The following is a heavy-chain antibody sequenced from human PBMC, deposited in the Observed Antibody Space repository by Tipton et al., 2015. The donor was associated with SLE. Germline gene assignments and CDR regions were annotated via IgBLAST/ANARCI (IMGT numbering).Heavy chain of an antibody. CDR2: INHSGST. J-gene: IGHJ5*02. D-gene: IGHD1-14*01. V-gene: IGHV4-34*01. CDR3: ASLTTSP. CDR1: GGSISSYY. Sequence: TLSLTCTVSGGSISSYYWSWIRQPPGKGLEWIGEINHSGSTNYNPSLKSRVTISVDTSKKQFSLKLRSMTAADTAVYYCASLTTSPWGQGTLVTVSS.